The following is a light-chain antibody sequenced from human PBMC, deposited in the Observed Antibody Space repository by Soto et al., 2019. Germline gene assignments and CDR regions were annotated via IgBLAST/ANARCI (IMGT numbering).Light chain of an antibody. Sequence: AIQLTQSPSSLSASVGDRVTITCRASQGIRNDLGWYQQKPGKAPKLLIYAASSLQSGVPSRFSGSASGTDFTLTISSVQPEDFATYYCLQDYSYPWTFGQGTKVEIK. CDR2: AAS. CDR1: QGIRND. V-gene: IGKV1-6*01. CDR3: LQDYSYPWT. J-gene: IGKJ1*01.